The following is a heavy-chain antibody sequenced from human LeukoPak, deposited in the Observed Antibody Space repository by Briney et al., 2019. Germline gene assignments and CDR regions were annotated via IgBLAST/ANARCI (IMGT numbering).Heavy chain of an antibody. CDR1: GYTFTGYY. D-gene: IGHD6-13*01. Sequence: ASVKVSCKASGYTFTGYYMHWVRQAPGQGLEWMGRINPNSGGTNYAQKFQGRVTMTRDTSISTAYMELSRLRSDDTAVYHCARAGYSSSWTNWFDPWGQGTLVTVSS. CDR2: INPNSGGT. J-gene: IGHJ5*02. V-gene: IGHV1-2*06. CDR3: ARAGYSSSWTNWFDP.